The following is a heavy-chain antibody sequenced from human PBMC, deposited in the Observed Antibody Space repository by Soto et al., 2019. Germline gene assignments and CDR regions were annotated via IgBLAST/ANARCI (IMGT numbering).Heavy chain of an antibody. V-gene: IGHV3-21*01. CDR3: ARDSLLRGGWRHY. Sequence: EVQLVESGGGLVKPGGSLRLSCAASGFTVSSYSMNWVRQAPGKGLEWVSSISSSSSYIYYADSVKGRFIISRDNAKNSLYLQMNSLRAEDTAVYYCARDSLLRGGWRHYWGQGTLVTVSS. CDR1: GFTVSSYS. D-gene: IGHD6-19*01. J-gene: IGHJ4*02. CDR2: ISSSSSYI.